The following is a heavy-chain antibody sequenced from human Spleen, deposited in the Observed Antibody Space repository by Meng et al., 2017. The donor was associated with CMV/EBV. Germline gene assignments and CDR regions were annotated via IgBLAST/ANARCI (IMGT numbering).Heavy chain of an antibody. J-gene: IGHJ6*02. Sequence: SLNSSCAASEIFCSSYATNWVRPAAGKGLEWVAVLSFDGINKYYVDSVKGRFTITRDNSKNTLYLQMNRLRTEDTALYYCVRGSWFGDSPAPGGMDVWGQGTTVTVSS. D-gene: IGHD3-10*01. V-gene: IGHV3-30*04. CDR1: EIFCSSYA. CDR2: LSFDGINK. CDR3: VRGSWFGDSPAPGGMDV.